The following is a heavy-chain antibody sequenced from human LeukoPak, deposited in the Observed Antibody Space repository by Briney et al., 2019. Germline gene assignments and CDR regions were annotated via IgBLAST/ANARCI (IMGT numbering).Heavy chain of an antibody. CDR1: GFTFSSYA. J-gene: IGHJ4*02. CDR3: ARGGVDILTGYYSDY. D-gene: IGHD3-9*01. V-gene: IGHV3-64*01. CDR2: ISSNGGST. Sequence: GGSLRLSCAASGFTFSSYAMHWVRQAPGKGLEYVSAISSNGGSTYYANSVKGRFTISRDNSKNTLYLQMGSLRAEDMAVYYCARGGVDILTGYYSDYWGQGTLVTVSS.